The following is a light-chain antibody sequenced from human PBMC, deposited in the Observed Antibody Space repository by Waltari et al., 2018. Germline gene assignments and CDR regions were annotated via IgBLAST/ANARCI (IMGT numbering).Light chain of an antibody. CDR2: WAS. J-gene: IGKJ1*01. CDR1: QSVLYHSNNHNY. CDR3: QQYYSPPWT. Sequence: DTVMTQSPDSLAVSLGARATINCKSSQSVLYHSNNHNYLAWYQQKPGQPPRLLIYWASTRESGVPDRFSGSGSGTDFTLTISSLQAEDVAVYYCQQYYSPPWTFGQGTKVEIK. V-gene: IGKV4-1*01.